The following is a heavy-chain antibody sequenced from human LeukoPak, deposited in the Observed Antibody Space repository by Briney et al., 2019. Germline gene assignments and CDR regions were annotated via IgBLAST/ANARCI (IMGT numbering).Heavy chain of an antibody. CDR2: IYSGGST. J-gene: IGHJ3*02. CDR3: ARWRLRSGDAFDI. D-gene: IGHD3-10*01. V-gene: IGHV3-53*01. Sequence: GGSLTLSCAASGFTVSSNYMSWVRQAPGKGLEWVSVIYSGGSTYYADSVKGRFTISRDNSKNTLYLQMNSLRAEDTAVYYCARWRLRSGDAFDIWGQGTMVTVSS. CDR1: GFTVSSNY.